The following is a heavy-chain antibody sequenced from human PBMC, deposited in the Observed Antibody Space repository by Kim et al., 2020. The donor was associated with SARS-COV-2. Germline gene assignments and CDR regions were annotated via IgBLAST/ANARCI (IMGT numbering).Heavy chain of an antibody. CDR1: VGSISSYY. CDR2: IYYSGST. V-gene: IGHV4-59*08. D-gene: IGHD3-10*01. Sequence: SETLSLTCTVSVGSISSYYWSWIRQPPGKGLEWIGYIYYSGSTNYNPSLKSRVTISVDTSKNQFSLKLSSVTAADTAVYYCARHRGLLWFGEQGPWGQGTLVTVSS. J-gene: IGHJ5*02. CDR3: ARHRGLLWFGEQGP.